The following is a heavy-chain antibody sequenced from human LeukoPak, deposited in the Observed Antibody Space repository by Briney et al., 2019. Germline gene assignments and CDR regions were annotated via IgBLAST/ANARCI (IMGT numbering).Heavy chain of an antibody. CDR3: AGRRNYYGSGSHFDY. V-gene: IGHV1-69*06. J-gene: IGHJ4*02. Sequence: GASVKVSCKASGGTFSSYAISWVRQAPGHGLEWMGGIIPIFGTANYAQKFQGRVTITADKSTSTAYMELSSLRSEDTAVYYCAGRRNYYGSGSHFDYWGQGTLVTVSS. CDR1: GGTFSSYA. CDR2: IIPIFGTA. D-gene: IGHD3-10*01.